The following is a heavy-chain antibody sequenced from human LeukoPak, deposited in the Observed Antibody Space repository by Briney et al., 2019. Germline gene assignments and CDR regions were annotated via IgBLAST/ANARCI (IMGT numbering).Heavy chain of an antibody. CDR2: INAGNGNT. V-gene: IGHV1/OR15-3*02. CDR3: ARDFAWGSGGAPIDDNWLDP. CDR1: GYTFTGYY. Sequence: ASVKVSCKASGYTFTGYYMHWVRQAPGQRLEWMGWINAGNGNTKYSQKFQGRVTITRDTSASTAYMELRSLRFDDTAVYYCARDFAWGSGGAPIDDNWLDPWGQGTLVTVSS. D-gene: IGHD7-27*01. J-gene: IGHJ5*02.